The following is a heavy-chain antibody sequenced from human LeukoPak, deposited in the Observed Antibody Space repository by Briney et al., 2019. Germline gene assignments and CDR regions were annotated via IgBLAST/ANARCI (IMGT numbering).Heavy chain of an antibody. CDR2: IYYSGST. J-gene: IGHJ4*02. Sequence: PSETLSLTCTVSGGSISSYYWSWIRQPPGKGLEWIGYIYYSGSTNYNPSLKSRVTISVDTSKNQFSLKLSSVTAADTAVYYCARHRGSGSYIDYWGQGTLVTASS. V-gene: IGHV4-59*08. CDR3: ARHRGSGSYIDY. CDR1: GGSISSYY. D-gene: IGHD1-26*01.